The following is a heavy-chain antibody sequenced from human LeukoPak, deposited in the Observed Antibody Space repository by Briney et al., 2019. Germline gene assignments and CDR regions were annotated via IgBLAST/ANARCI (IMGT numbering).Heavy chain of an antibody. J-gene: IGHJ4*02. CDR1: GGSISSYY. CDR2: IYYGGSN. D-gene: IGHD3-10*01. Sequence: PSETLSLTCTVSGGSISSYYWRWIRQPPGKGLEWLGYIYYGGSNNYNPSLKSRVTISVDTSKNQYSLKLRSVTAADTAVYYCARASITMVRGVDYWGQGTLVTVSS. CDR3: ARASITMVRGVDY. V-gene: IGHV4-59*01.